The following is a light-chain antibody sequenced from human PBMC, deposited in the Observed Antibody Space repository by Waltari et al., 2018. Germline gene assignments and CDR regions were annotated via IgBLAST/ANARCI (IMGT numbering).Light chain of an antibody. J-gene: IGKJ1*01. Sequence: DIQMTQSPSTLSASVGDSVTVTCRASQSISTWLAWYQQKPGKAPKLLIYKASSLESRVPSRFSGSGSGTEFTLTISSLQPDDFATYYCQQYNSYSRTFGQGTKVEIK. CDR2: KAS. CDR3: QQYNSYSRT. CDR1: QSISTW. V-gene: IGKV1-5*03.